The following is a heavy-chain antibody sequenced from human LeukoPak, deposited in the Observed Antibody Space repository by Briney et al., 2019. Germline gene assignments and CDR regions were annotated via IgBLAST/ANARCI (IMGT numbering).Heavy chain of an antibody. CDR2: INPNSGGT. V-gene: IGHV1-2*02. CDR1: GYTFTGYY. J-gene: IGHJ5*02. Sequence: ASVKVSCKASGYTFTGYYMHWERQAPGQGLEWMGWINPNSGGTNYAQKFQGRVTMTRDRSISTAYMELSRLRSDDTAVYYCARVFNWNFDWFDPWGQGTLVTVSS. CDR3: ARVFNWNFDWFDP. D-gene: IGHD1-7*01.